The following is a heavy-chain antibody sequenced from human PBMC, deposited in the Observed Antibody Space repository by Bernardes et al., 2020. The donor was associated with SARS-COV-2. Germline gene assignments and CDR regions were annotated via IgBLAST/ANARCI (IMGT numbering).Heavy chain of an antibody. CDR1: GGSFSTYY. CDR2: IDPSGST. CDR3: ARGEAGIEDL. Sequence: SETLSLTCAVYGGSFSTYYGSWIRQSPGKGLEWIGEIDPSGSTNYNPSLKSRVTISLDTSKDHLSLNLASVTAADSAVYYCARGEAGIEDLWGQGTLVTVSS. D-gene: IGHD6-25*01. V-gene: IGHV4-34*01. J-gene: IGHJ5*02.